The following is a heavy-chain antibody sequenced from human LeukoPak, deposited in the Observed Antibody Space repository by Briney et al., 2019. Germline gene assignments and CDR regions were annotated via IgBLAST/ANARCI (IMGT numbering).Heavy chain of an antibody. CDR2: IRYDGSNK. Sequence: GGSLRLSCAASGFTFSSYGMHWVRQAPGKGLEWVAFIRYDGSNKYYADSVKGRFTISRDNSKNTLYLQMNSLRAEDTAVYYCAKDASVDYSRPTTLTLWGQGTLVTVSS. CDR1: GFTFSSYG. D-gene: IGHD4-11*01. V-gene: IGHV3-30*02. CDR3: AKDASVDYSRPTTLTL. J-gene: IGHJ4*02.